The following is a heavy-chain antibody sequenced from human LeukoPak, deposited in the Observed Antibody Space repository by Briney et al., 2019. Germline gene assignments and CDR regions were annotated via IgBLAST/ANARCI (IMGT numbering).Heavy chain of an antibody. J-gene: IGHJ6*03. CDR1: GYSFTSYW. V-gene: IGHV5-51*01. CDR2: IYPGDSDT. D-gene: IGHD3-3*01. CDR3: ARGHLTIFGVVIIHYYYMDV. Sequence: GESLKISCKGSGYSFTSYWIGWVRQMPGKGLEWMGIIYPGDSDTRYSPSFQGQVTISADKSISTAYLQWSSLKASDTAMYYCARGHLTIFGVVIIHYYYMDVWGKGTTVTVSS.